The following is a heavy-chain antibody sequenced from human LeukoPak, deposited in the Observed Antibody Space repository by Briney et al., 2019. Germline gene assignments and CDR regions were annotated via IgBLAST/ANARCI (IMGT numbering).Heavy chain of an antibody. V-gene: IGHV3-21*01. CDR1: GFTFSSYS. CDR3: ARDWYNWNPLDY. D-gene: IGHD1-20*01. Sequence: GGSLRLSCAASGFTFSSYSMNWVRQAPGKGLEWVSSISSSSSYIYYADSVKGRFTISRDNAKNSLNLQMNSLRAEDTAVYYCARDWYNWNPLDYWGQGTLVTVSS. CDR2: ISSSSSYI. J-gene: IGHJ4*02.